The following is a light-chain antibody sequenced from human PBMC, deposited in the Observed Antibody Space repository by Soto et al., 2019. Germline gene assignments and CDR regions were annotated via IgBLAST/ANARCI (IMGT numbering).Light chain of an antibody. J-gene: IGKJ1*01. CDR2: GAS. CDR3: QHYNNWPRT. Sequence: EILMTQSPATLSVSPGERATLSCRASQSVGSNLAWYQQKPGQAPRLLIYGASTRATGVPARFSGSGSGTRFSGSGSGTEFSLTISSLQSEDFAVYYCQHYNNWPRTFGRGTKVEIK. CDR1: QSVGSN. V-gene: IGKV3-15*01.